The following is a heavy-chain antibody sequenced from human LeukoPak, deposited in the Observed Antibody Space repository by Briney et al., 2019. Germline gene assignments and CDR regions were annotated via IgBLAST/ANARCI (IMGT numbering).Heavy chain of an antibody. J-gene: IGHJ4*02. V-gene: IGHV3-48*02. CDR1: GFTFSSYA. CDR3: AREEWLVRRGFDY. D-gene: IGHD6-19*01. CDR2: ISSSSSTI. Sequence: GGSLRLSCAASGFTFSSYAMHWVRQAPGKGLEWVSYISSSSSTIYYADSVKGRFTISRDNAKNSLYLQMNSLRDEDTAVYYCAREEWLVRRGFDYWGQGTPVTVSS.